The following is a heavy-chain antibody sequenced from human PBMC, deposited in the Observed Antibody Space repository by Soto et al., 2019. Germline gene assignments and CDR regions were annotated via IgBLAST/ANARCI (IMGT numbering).Heavy chain of an antibody. V-gene: IGHV4-61*01. D-gene: IGHD3-16*01. CDR1: GGSVSSGSCY. CDR2: IYYSGST. Sequence: SETLSLTCTVSGGSVSSGSCYWSWIRQPPGKGLEWIAYIYYSGSTNYNPSLKSRVTISVDTSKNQFSLKLSSVTAADTAVYYCGRGEMGTTIRAEIDYWGQGTLVAVST. CDR3: GRGEMGTTIRAEIDY. J-gene: IGHJ4*02.